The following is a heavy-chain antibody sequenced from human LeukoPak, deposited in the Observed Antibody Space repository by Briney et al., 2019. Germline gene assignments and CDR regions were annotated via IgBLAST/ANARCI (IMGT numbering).Heavy chain of an antibody. V-gene: IGHV3-30*18. CDR3: AKYSSSSYNYYYGMDV. D-gene: IGHD6-6*01. CDR2: ISYDGSNK. Sequence: GGSLRLSCAASGFTFSSYGMHWVRQAPGKGLEWVAVISYDGSNKYYADSVKGRFTISRDNAKNSLYLQMNSLRAEDTSLYYCAKYSSSSYNYYYGMDVWGQGTTVTVAS. CDR1: GFTFSSYG. J-gene: IGHJ6*02.